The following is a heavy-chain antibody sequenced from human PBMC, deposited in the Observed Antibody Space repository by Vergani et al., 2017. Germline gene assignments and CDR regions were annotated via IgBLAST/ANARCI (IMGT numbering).Heavy chain of an antibody. CDR3: YYGFWAGYESGDV. Sequence: EVQLVESGGGLVQPGGSLTLSCAASGFTFSGSAMHWVRQTSGKGLEWIGRFIDKTCNCATACAVSVKGRFIISRDDSKKTAYLQMNRLEIEDTAVYYCYYGFWAGYESGDVWGKGTTVTVSS. CDR2: FIDKTCNCAT. D-gene: IGHD3/OR15-3a*01. V-gene: IGHV3-73*02. J-gene: IGHJ6*04. CDR1: GFTFSGSA.